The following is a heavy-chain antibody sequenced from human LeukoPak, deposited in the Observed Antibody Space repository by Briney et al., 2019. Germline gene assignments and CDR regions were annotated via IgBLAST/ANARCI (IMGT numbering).Heavy chain of an antibody. D-gene: IGHD3-3*01. J-gene: IGHJ4*02. CDR1: GFTFSDYY. CDR2: ISSSGSTI. Sequence: GGSLRLSCAASGFTFSDYYMSWIRQAPGKGLEWVSYISSSGSTIYYADSVKGRFTISRDNAKNSLYLQMNSLRAEDTAVYYCARVAEFSYDFWSGYYLDYWGQGTLVTVSS. V-gene: IGHV3-11*01. CDR3: ARVAEFSYDFWSGYYLDY.